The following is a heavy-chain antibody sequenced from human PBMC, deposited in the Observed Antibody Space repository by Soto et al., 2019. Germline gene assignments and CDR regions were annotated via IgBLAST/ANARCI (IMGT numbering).Heavy chain of an antibody. CDR3: ARALLGYCTNGVCYRYFDY. Sequence: SVKVSCKASGVTFSSYAISWVRQAPGQGLEWMGGIIPIFGTANYAQKFQGRVTITADESTSTAYMELSSLRSEDTAVYYCARALLGYCTNGVCYRYFDYWGQGTLVTVSS. CDR1: GVTFSSYA. D-gene: IGHD2-8*01. V-gene: IGHV1-69*13. CDR2: IIPIFGTA. J-gene: IGHJ4*02.